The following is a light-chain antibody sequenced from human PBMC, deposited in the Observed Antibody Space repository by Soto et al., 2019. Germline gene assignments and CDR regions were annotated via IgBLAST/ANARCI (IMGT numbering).Light chain of an antibody. CDR3: QRYNSAPWT. V-gene: IGKV1-27*01. J-gene: IGKJ1*01. CDR2: AAS. Sequence: DIQMTQSPSSLSASVGDRVTITCRASQDIGNYLAWYQQKPGKVHKLLIYAASTLLSGVPSRFSGSGSGTDFILTISSLQPEDVASYYCQRYNSAPWTFGQGTKVEIK. CDR1: QDIGNY.